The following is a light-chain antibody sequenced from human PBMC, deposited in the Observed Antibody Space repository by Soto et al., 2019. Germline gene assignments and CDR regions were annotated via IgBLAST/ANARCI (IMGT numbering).Light chain of an antibody. J-gene: IGKJ1*01. V-gene: IGKV1-27*01. CDR2: AAS. CDR3: QKYNSAPRT. Sequence: DIQMTQSPSSLSASVGDRVTITCRASQGISDYLAWYQHTPGKVPKLLIYAASTLQSGVPSRFSGSGSGTDFTLTISSLQPEDVATYYCQKYNSAPRTFGQGTKVEIK. CDR1: QGISDY.